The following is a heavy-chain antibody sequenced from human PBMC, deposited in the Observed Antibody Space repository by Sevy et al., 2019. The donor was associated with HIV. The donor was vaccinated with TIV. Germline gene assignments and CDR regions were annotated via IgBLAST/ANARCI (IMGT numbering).Heavy chain of an antibody. CDR2: ISGSGGST. CDR3: ATDEYKLSVGDEKYYYYYRDV. Sequence: GGSLRLSCAASGFTFSSYAMSWVRQAPGKGLEWVSAISGSGGSTYYADSVKGRFTNSRDNSKNTMFLQMNSLRAEATAVYYLATDEYKLSVGDEKYYYYYRDVWGKGTTVTVSS. J-gene: IGHJ6*03. D-gene: IGHD3-10*01. V-gene: IGHV3-23*01. CDR1: GFTFSSYA.